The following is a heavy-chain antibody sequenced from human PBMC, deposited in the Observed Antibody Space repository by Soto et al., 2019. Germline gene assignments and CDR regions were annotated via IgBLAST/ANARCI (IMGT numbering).Heavy chain of an antibody. J-gene: IGHJ6*02. V-gene: IGHV3-30*03. CDR1: GFTFISYG. CDR2: ISYDGSNK. D-gene: IGHD6-19*01. Sequence: SLSLSFDASGFTFISYGMHWFRQAPSKGLEWVAVISYDGSNKYYADSVKGRFTISRDNSKNTLYLQMNSLRAEDTAVYYCARSMKQWLVQDDYYGMDVWGQGTTVTVSS. CDR3: ARSMKQWLVQDDYYGMDV.